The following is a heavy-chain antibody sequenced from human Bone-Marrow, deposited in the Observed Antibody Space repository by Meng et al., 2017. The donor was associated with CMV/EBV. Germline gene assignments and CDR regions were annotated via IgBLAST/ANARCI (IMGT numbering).Heavy chain of an antibody. CDR3: ARRRNYDFWSGYSRLDY. CDR1: GFTFSSYA. Sequence: GESLKISCAASGFTFSSYAMHWVRQAPGKGLEWVAVISYDGSNKYYADSVKGRFTISRDNSKNTLYLQMNSLRAEDTAVYYCARRRNYDFWSGYSRLDYWGQGTLVTVSS. D-gene: IGHD3-3*01. J-gene: IGHJ4*02. V-gene: IGHV3-30*04. CDR2: ISYDGSNK.